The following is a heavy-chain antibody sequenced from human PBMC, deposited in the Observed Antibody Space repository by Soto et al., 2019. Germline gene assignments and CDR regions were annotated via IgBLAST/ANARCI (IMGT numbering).Heavy chain of an antibody. CDR3: ATVAVVVPADHYGMDV. D-gene: IGHD2-2*01. Sequence: ASVKVSCKVSGYTLTELSMHWVRQAPGKGLEWMGGFDPEDGETIYAQKFQGRVTMTEDTSTDTAYMELSSLRSEDTAVYYCATVAVVVPADHYGMDVWGQGTTVTVPS. CDR1: GYTLTELS. CDR2: FDPEDGET. J-gene: IGHJ6*02. V-gene: IGHV1-24*01.